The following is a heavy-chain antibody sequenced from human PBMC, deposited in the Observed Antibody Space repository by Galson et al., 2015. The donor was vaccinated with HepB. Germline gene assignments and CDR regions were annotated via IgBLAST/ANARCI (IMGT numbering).Heavy chain of an antibody. J-gene: IGHJ3*02. V-gene: IGHV2-5*02. D-gene: IGHD3-9*01. Sequence: PALVKPTQTLTLTCTFSGFSLSTSGVGVGWIRQPPGKALEWLALIYWDDDKRYSPSLKSRLTITKDTSKNQVVLTMTNMDPVDTATYYCARRLRYFDWLPPGDLDAFDIWGRGTMVTVSS. CDR3: ARRLRYFDWLPPGDLDAFDI. CDR1: GFSLSTSGVG. CDR2: IYWDDDK.